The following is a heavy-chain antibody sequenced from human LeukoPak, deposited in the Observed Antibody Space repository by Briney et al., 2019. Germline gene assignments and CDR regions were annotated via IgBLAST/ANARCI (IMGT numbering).Heavy chain of an antibody. CDR2: ISRSSSYI. J-gene: IGHJ5*02. CDR3: ARGDDWFDP. V-gene: IGHV3-21*01. Sequence: GGSLRLSCAASGFTFSNYSMNWVRQAPGKGLEWVSSISRSSSYIYYVDSVKGRFTISRDNAKNSLYLQMDSLRAEDTAVYYCARGDDWFDPWSQGTLVTVSS. CDR1: GFTFSNYS.